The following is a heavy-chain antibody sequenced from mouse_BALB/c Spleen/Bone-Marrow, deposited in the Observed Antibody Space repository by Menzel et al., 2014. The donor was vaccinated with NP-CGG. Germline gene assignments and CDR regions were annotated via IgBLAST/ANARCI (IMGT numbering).Heavy chain of an antibody. CDR2: IFPGTGST. CDR3: ARHYYGSSDAMDY. Sequence: VQLQQSGAELVKPGASVKPSCKTSGYTFTNYWIQWVKQGPGHGLGWIGEIFPGTGSTYYNEKFKGKATLTIDTSSSTAYMQLSSLTSEDSAVYFCARHYYGSSDAMDYWGQGTSVTVSS. CDR1: GYTFTNYW. J-gene: IGHJ4*01. V-gene: IGHV1S132*01. D-gene: IGHD1-1*01.